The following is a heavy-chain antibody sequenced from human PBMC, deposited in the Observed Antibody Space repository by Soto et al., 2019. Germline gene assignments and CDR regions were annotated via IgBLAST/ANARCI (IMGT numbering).Heavy chain of an antibody. Sequence: SETLSLTCSFSGDSVTSHYLTWIRQSPEKGLEWIGEMNHSGSTHYNPSLKSRVTISVDTSKNQFSLKLSSVTAADTAVYYCARGNPTIRYYYYYYGMDVWGQGTTVTVSS. CDR1: GDSVTSHY. CDR3: ARGNPTIRYYYYYYGMDV. J-gene: IGHJ6*02. D-gene: IGHD3-9*01. V-gene: IGHV4-34*01. CDR2: MNHSGST.